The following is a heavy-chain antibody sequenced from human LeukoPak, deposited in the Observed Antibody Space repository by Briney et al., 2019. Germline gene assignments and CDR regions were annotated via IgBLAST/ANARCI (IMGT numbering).Heavy chain of an antibody. D-gene: IGHD5-12*01. CDR1: GFTFSSYG. Sequence: PGGSLRLSCAASGFTFSSYGMHWVRQAPGKGLEWVAVIWYDGSNKYYADSVKGRFTISRDNSKNTLYPQMNSLRAEDTAVYYCARGFVATNYYYYYYMDVWGKGTTVTVSS. V-gene: IGHV3-33*01. CDR3: ARGFVATNYYYYYYMDV. CDR2: IWYDGSNK. J-gene: IGHJ6*03.